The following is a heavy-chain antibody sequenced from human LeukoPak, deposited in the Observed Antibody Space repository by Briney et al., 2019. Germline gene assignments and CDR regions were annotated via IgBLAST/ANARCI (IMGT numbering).Heavy chain of an antibody. CDR1: GYTFTSYY. CDR3: ARDGNYGSGSYIPYYFDY. V-gene: IGHV1-46*01. D-gene: IGHD3-10*01. CDR2: INLSGGST. J-gene: IGHJ4*02. Sequence: ASVKVSCKASGYTFTSYYMHWVRQAPGQGLEWMGIINLSGGSTSYAQKFQGRVTMTRDTSTSTVYMELSSLRSEDTAVYYCARDGNYGSGSYIPYYFDYWGEGTLVTVSS.